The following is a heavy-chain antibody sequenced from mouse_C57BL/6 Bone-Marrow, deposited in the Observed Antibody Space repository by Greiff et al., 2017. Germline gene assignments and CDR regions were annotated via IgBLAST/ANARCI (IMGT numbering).Heavy chain of an antibody. CDR3: ARSEFWYCDV. CDR2: IYPGSGNT. Sequence: QVQLKQSGAELVRPGASVKLSCKASGYTFTDYYINWVKQRPGQGLEWIARIYPGSGNTYYNEKFKGKATLTAEKSSSTAYMQLSSLTSEDSAVYFCARSEFWYCDVWGTGTTVTVSS. V-gene: IGHV1-76*01. J-gene: IGHJ1*03. CDR1: GYTFTDYY.